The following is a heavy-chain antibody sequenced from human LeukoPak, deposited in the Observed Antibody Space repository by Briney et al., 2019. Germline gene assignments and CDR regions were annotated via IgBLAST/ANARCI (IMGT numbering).Heavy chain of an antibody. CDR1: GLSFSSYA. Sequence: GRSLRLSCAASGLSFSSYAMHRVRQAPGKGLEWVAVISYDGSNKYYADSVKGRFTISRDNSKNTLYLQMNSLRAEDTAVYYCARDSGGRDYHYYYYGMDVLGQGTTVTVSS. V-gene: IGHV3-30-3*01. CDR3: ARDSGGRDYHYYYYGMDV. J-gene: IGHJ6*02. D-gene: IGHD4-17*01. CDR2: ISYDGSNK.